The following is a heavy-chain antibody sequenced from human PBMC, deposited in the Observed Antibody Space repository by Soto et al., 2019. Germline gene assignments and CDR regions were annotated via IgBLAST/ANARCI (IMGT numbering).Heavy chain of an antibody. CDR3: ARDWLSYFYGMDV. D-gene: IGHD5-12*01. J-gene: IGHJ6*02. V-gene: IGHV3-48*03. CDR1: GFTFSYYE. CDR2: ISTNSDTI. Sequence: VHLVESGGGLIQPGGSLRLSCAASGFTFSYYEMNWVRQAPGKGLEWISYISTNSDTIYYADSIRGRFTISRDNAKNSLYLQMNRLTAGDTAVYYCARDWLSYFYGMDVWGQGTTVTVSS.